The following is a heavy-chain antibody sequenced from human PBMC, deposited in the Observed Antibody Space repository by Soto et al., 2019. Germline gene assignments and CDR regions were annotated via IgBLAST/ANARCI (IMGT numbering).Heavy chain of an antibody. Sequence: PSETLSLTCTVSGGSISSGGYYWSWIRQHPGKGLEWIGYIYYSGSTYYNPSLKSRVTISVDTSKNQFSLKLSSVTAADTAVYYCARVSDGSSSGGMDVWGQGTTVTVSS. J-gene: IGHJ6*02. D-gene: IGHD6-6*01. CDR2: IYYSGST. V-gene: IGHV4-31*03. CDR3: ARVSDGSSSGGMDV. CDR1: GGSISSGGYY.